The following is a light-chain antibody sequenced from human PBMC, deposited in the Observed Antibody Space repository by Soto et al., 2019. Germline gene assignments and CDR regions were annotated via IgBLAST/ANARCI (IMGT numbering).Light chain of an antibody. Sequence: QSALTQPRSVSGSPGQSVTISCTGTSSDVGSYNYVSWYQQHPGKAPKLMIYEGSKRPSGVSNRFSGSKSGNTASLTISGLQAEDEAYYYCWSYAGNTIFVFGGGTKLTVL. J-gene: IGLJ2*01. CDR2: EGS. CDR3: WSYAGNTIFV. CDR1: SSDVGSYNY. V-gene: IGLV2-23*03.